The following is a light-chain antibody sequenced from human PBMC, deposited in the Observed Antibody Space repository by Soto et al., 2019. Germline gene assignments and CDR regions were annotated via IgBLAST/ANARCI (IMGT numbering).Light chain of an antibody. CDR2: AAS. V-gene: IGKV3-20*01. Sequence: EIVLTQSPGTLSLSTGERATLSCRASQSVSSSCLAWYQQKPGQAPRLLVYAASSRATGIPDRFSGSGSGTDFTLTISRLEPEDFAVHYCQQYRSSLYTFGPGTKVDIK. J-gene: IGKJ3*01. CDR1: QSVSSSC. CDR3: QQYRSSLYT.